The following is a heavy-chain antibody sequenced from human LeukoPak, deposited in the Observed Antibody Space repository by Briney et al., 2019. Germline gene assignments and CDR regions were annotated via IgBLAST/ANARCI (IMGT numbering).Heavy chain of an antibody. J-gene: IGHJ6*03. V-gene: IGHV1-18*01. CDR1: GYTFTSYG. D-gene: IGHD2-2*01. Sequence: ASAKVSCKASGYTFTSYGISWVRQAPGQGLEWMGWISAYNGNTNYAQKLQGRVTMTTDTSTSTAYMELRSLRSDDTAVYYCARAYCSSTSCPLAYYYMDVWGKGTTVTVSS. CDR3: ARAYCSSTSCPLAYYYMDV. CDR2: ISAYNGNT.